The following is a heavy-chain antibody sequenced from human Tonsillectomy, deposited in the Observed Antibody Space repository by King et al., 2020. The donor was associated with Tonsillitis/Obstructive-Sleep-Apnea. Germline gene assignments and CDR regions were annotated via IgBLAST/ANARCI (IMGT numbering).Heavy chain of an antibody. V-gene: IGHV7-4-1*02. CDR3: ARGRMITFGGVIDHFDS. CDR1: GYTFTRYA. Sequence: QLVQSGSELKKPGASVKVSCKASGYTFTRYAMNWVRQAPGQGLEWMGWINTNNGNPTYAQGLTGRFVFSLDTSVSTAYLQISSRKAEDTAVYYCARGRMITFGGVIDHFDSGGQGTLFTAS. D-gene: IGHD3-16*02. CDR2: INTNNGNP. J-gene: IGHJ4*02.